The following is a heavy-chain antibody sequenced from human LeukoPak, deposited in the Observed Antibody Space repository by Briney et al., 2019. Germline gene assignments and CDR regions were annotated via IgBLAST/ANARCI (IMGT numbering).Heavy chain of an antibody. J-gene: IGHJ4*02. Sequence: PSQTLSLTCTVSGGSINNGNHFWTWIRQPAGKGLEWIGRIYTSGSTNYNPSLKSRVTMSVDTSKNQFSLKLSSVTAADTAVYYCARDPHLWGQGTLVTVSS. CDR2: IYTSGST. CDR3: ARDPHL. V-gene: IGHV4-61*02. CDR1: GGSINNGNHF.